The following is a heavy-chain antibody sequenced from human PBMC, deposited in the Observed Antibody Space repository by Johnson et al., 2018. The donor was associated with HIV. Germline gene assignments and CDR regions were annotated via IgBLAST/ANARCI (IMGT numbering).Heavy chain of an antibody. CDR2: ISYDGSNK. Sequence: QVQLVESGGGVVQPGRSLRLSCAASGFTFSSNYMSWVRQAPGKGLEWVAVISYDGSNKYYADSVKGRFTISRDNSKNTLYLQMNSLRAEDTAVYYCAKESAFDIWGQGTMVTVSS. J-gene: IGHJ3*02. V-gene: IGHV3-30*18. CDR3: AKESAFDI. CDR1: GFTFSSNY.